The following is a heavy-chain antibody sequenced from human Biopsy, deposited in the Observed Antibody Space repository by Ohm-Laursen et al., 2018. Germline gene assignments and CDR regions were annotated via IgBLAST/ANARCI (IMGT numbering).Heavy chain of an antibody. J-gene: IGHJ6*02. D-gene: IGHD5-12*01. CDR3: ARVAGGYAYYYGMDV. CDR1: GYSVTNDYY. Sequence: TLSLTCAVSGYSVTNDYYWGWIRQPPGKGLEGLGNIDYDGITYYNPSLKSRGAMSVDTSKNQFSLRLTSVTAADTAVYYCARVAGGYAYYYGMDVWGQGTTVIVS. V-gene: IGHV4-38-2*01. CDR2: IDYDGIT.